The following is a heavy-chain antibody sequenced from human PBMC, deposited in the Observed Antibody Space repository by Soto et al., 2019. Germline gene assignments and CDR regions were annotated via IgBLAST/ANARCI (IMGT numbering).Heavy chain of an antibody. Sequence: PGGSLRLSCVASGFTFSDFYMTWIRQAPGKGLEWLLYISPNSKYREYADSVKGRHTISRDNAKKSLYLQMNSLRAEDTAVYCCVRGGGGGQFDSWGQGTLVTVSS. CDR3: VRGGGGGQFDS. J-gene: IGHJ4*02. V-gene: IGHV3-11*06. CDR1: GFTFSDFY. CDR2: ISPNSKYR. D-gene: IGHD2-21*01.